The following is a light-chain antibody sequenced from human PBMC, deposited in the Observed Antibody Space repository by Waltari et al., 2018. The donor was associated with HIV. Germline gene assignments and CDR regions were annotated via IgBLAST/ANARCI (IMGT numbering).Light chain of an antibody. CDR1: QNVNFN. CDR3: RQYEYWPPIT. Sequence: EIVMTQSPATLSVSPGERVTLSCRASQNVNFNLAWYQQKPGQAPRLLIYGAYGRAAGIPARFIGSGCGTEFTLTISSLQSEDFAVYYCRQYEYWPPITFGQGTRLEIK. CDR2: GAY. V-gene: IGKV3D-15*01. J-gene: IGKJ5*01.